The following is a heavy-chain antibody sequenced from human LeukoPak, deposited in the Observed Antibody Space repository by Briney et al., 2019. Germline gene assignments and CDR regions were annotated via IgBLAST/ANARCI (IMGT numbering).Heavy chain of an antibody. V-gene: IGHV3-11*04. D-gene: IGHD1-1*01. Sequence: GGSLRLSCAASGFTFSDYYMSWIRQAPGKGQEWVSYISSSGSSKYYADSVKGRFTISRDNAKNSLYLQMNSLRAEDTALYYCARRTPNYYFDYWGQGTLVTVSS. CDR3: ARRTPNYYFDY. CDR1: GFTFSDYY. CDR2: ISSSGSSK. J-gene: IGHJ4*02.